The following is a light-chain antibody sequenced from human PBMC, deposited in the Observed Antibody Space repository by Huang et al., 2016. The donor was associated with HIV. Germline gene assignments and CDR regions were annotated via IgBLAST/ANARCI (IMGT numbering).Light chain of an antibody. CDR3: QQHYIYPRT. J-gene: IGKJ4*01. CDR2: AAS. Sequence: IQLTQSPSSLSASVGDRDTITCRASQGIGFLVWYLHKPGKAPNLQIYAASTLQSGVPSRFSGSGAATVFALTISNLQPEDVATYYCQQHYIYPRTFGGGTKVEIK. CDR1: QGIGF. V-gene: IGKV1-9*01.